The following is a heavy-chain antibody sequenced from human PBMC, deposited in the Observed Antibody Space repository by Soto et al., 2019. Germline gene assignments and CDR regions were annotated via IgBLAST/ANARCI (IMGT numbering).Heavy chain of an antibody. CDR3: ARIPTTIAFDI. D-gene: IGHD1-1*01. CDR2: ISAYNGNT. V-gene: IGHV1-18*01. J-gene: IGHJ3*02. CDR1: GSTFTSYG. Sequence: ASVTGSRQASGSTFTSYGIGWVRQAPGQGLEWMGWISAYNGNTNYAQKLQGRVTMTTDTSTSTAYMELRSLRSDDTAVYYCARIPTTIAFDIWGQGTMVT.